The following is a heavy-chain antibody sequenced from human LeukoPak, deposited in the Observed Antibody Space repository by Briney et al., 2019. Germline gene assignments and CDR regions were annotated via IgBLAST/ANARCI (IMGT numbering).Heavy chain of an antibody. Sequence: GGSLRLSCAASGFTFSNYWMNWVRQAPGKGLEWVANIKQDGNEKYYVDSVKGRFTMSRDNAKNSLYLQMNSLRAEDTAVYYCARLTKNDSGSFRFGKKKRGYMDVWGKGTTVTISS. V-gene: IGHV3-7*01. CDR3: ARLTKNDSGSFRFGKKKRGYMDV. J-gene: IGHJ6*03. D-gene: IGHD3-10*01. CDR1: GFTFSNYW. CDR2: IKQDGNEK.